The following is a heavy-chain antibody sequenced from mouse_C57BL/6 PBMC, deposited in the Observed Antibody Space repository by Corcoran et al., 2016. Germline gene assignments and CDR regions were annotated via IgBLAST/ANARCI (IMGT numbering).Heavy chain of an antibody. CDR1: GYTFTDYY. V-gene: IGHV1-19*01. J-gene: IGHJ4*01. CDR2: INPYNGGT. CDR3: ARRWLLADYCAMDY. D-gene: IGHD2-3*01. Sequence: EVQLQQSGPVLVKPGASVKMSCKASGYTFTDYYMNWVKQSHGKSLEWIGVINPYNGGTSYNQKFKGKTTLTVDKSSSTAYMELNSLTSEDSAVYYCARRWLLADYCAMDYWGQGTSVTVSS.